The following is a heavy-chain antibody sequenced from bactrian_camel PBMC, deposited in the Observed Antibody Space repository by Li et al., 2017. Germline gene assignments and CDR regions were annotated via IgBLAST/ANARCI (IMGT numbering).Heavy chain of an antibody. V-gene: IGHV3S6*01. J-gene: IGHJ4*01. D-gene: IGHD3*01. CDR1: GYTGSGYC. CDR2: VDANGRT. Sequence: HVQLVESGGGSVQAGGSLRLSCVISGYTGSGYCMMWFRQAPGKEREGVASVDANGRTNYADSVKGRFTIAKDNTKNTLYLEMNSLEPDDSAMYFCAAYLAVSRRHASLEASLYTEWGQGTQVTVS. CDR3: AAYLAVSRRHASLEASLYTE.